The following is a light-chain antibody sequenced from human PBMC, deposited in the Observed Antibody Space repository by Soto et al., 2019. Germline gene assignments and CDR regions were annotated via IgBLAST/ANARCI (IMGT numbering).Light chain of an antibody. J-gene: IGKJ3*01. CDR1: QSVLYSSNNKNY. CDR3: QQYYTPPFT. V-gene: IGKV4-1*01. CDR2: WAS. Sequence: DVVMTQSPDSLAVSLGERATIHCRSSQSVLYSSNNKNYLAWYQHKPGQPPKLLIYWASTRESVVPDRFSGSGSETDVTLTISSLQAEDVAVYYCQQYYTPPFTFGPGTKVAIK.